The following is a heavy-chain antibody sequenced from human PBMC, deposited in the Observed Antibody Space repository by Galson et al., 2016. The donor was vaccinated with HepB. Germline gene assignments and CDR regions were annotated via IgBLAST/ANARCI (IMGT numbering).Heavy chain of an antibody. Sequence: LRLSCAASGFTFSTYWMSWVRQAPGKGLEWLANIKKDGSEQFCIDSVKGRFTISRDNAKNSLYLQMNSLRADDTAIYYCVGDHGWFLRNWGQGALVSVSS. CDR3: VGDHGWFLRN. D-gene: IGHD6-19*01. V-gene: IGHV3-7*03. J-gene: IGHJ4*02. CDR2: IKKDGSEQ. CDR1: GFTFSTYW.